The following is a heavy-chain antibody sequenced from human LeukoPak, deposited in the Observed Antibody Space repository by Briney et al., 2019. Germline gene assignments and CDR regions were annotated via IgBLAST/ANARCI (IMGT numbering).Heavy chain of an antibody. Sequence: SVKVSCKASGGTFSSYAISWVRQAPGQGLEWMGGIIPIFGTANYAQKFQGRVTITADESTSTAYMELSSLRSEDTAVYYCAAYDVYGGPFDYWGQGTLVTVSS. CDR1: GGTFSSYA. D-gene: IGHD2-8*01. CDR3: AAYDVYGGPFDY. J-gene: IGHJ4*02. CDR2: IIPIFGTA. V-gene: IGHV1-69*13.